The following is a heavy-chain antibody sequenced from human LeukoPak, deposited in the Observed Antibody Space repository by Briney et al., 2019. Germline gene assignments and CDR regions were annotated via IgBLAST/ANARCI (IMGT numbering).Heavy chain of an antibody. Sequence: ASVKASCKASGYTFTGYYMHWVRQAPGQGLEWMGWINPNSGGTNYAQKFQGRVTMTRDTSISTAYMELSRLRSDDTAVYCCARPREDSSGYYLTYWGQGTLVTVSS. D-gene: IGHD3-22*01. V-gene: IGHV1-2*02. J-gene: IGHJ4*02. CDR1: GYTFTGYY. CDR2: INPNSGGT. CDR3: ARPREDSSGYYLTY.